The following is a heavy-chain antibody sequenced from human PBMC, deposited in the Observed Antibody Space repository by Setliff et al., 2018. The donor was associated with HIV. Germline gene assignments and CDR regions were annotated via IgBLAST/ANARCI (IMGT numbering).Heavy chain of an antibody. CDR2: IIPIFGTA. J-gene: IGHJ3*02. V-gene: IGHV1-69*13. D-gene: IGHD3-22*01. CDR3: ARVEDYYDSSSYYPPDAFDI. Sequence: GASVKVSCKASRSTFNSHTINWVRQAPGQGLEWMGGIIPIFGTANYAQKFQGRVTITADESTSTAYMELSSLRSEDTAVYYCARVEDYYDSSSYYPPDAFDIWGQGTMVT. CDR1: RSTFNSHT.